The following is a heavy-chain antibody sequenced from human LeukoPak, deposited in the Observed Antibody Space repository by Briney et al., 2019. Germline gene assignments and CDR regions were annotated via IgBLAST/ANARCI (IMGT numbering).Heavy chain of an antibody. J-gene: IGHJ4*02. CDR1: GFTFSDHY. D-gene: IGHD3-22*01. V-gene: IGHV3-23*01. CDR2: ISGSGGST. CDR3: AKDRLFPESYYLDY. Sequence: GGSLRLSCAASGFTFSDHYISWVRQAPGKGLEWVSAISGSGGSTYYADSVKGRFTISRDNSKNTLYLQMNSLRAEDTAVYYCAKDRLFPESYYLDYWGQGTLVTVSS.